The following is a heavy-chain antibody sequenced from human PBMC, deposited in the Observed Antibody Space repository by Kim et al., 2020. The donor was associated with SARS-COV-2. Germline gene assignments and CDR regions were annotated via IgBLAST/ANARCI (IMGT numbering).Heavy chain of an antibody. D-gene: IGHD1-1*01. CDR2: ISHTSKTI. CDR3: TASLRNVNCYPQFDS. CDR1: GFAFSGSY. V-gene: IGHV3-11*04. Sequence: GGSLRLSCAASGFAFSGSYMHWIRQTPGKGLEWLSYISHTSKTIYYADAVSGRFTICRDDANNSLSLQMDILGADDTAVYCCTASLRNVNCYPQFDSWG. J-gene: IGHJ4*01.